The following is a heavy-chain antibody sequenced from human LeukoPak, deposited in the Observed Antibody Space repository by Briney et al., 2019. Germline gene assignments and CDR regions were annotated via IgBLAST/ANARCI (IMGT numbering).Heavy chain of an antibody. CDR2: IYTSGST. V-gene: IGHV4-4*07. Sequence: PSETLSLTCTVSGGSISSYYWSWIRQPAGKGLEWIGRIYTSGSTNYNPSLKSRVTISVDTSKNQFSLKLSSVTAADTAVYYCARFGGYCSGGSCYGGRIYYYYYGMDVWGQGTTVTVSS. CDR1: GGSISSYY. D-gene: IGHD2-15*01. J-gene: IGHJ6*02. CDR3: ARFGGYCSGGSCYGGRIYYYYYGMDV.